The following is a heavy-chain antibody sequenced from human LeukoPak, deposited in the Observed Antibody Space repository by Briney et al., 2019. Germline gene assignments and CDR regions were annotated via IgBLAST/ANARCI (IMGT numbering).Heavy chain of an antibody. J-gene: IGHJ6*03. D-gene: IGHD1-7*01. V-gene: IGHV1-8*03. CDR2: MNPNSGNT. Sequence: ASVKVSCKASGYTFASYAMNWVRQAPGQGLEWMGWMNPNSGNTGYAQKFQGRVTITRNTSISTAYMELSSLRSEDTAVYYCARGTGLELLLGYYYYYMDVWGKGTTVTVSS. CDR1: GYTFASYA. CDR3: ARGTGLELLLGYYYYYMDV.